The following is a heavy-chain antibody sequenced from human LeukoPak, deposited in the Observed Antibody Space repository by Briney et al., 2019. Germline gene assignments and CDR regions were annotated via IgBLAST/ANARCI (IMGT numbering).Heavy chain of an antibody. V-gene: IGHV4-4*07. D-gene: IGHD2-21*01. CDR3: ARDGASRQCGGDCSTFDS. CDR1: GGSISLYY. CDR2: VYSSGNT. Sequence: SETLSLTCTVSGGSISLYYWSWIRQPAGKGLEWIGRVYSSGNTNYNPSLRSRVTMSVDMSKNHFSLELRSVTAADTAVYYCARDGASRQCGGDCSTFDSWGQGALVTVSS. J-gene: IGHJ4*02.